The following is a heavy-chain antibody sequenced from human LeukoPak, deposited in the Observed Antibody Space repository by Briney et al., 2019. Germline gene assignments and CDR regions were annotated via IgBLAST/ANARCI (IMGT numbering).Heavy chain of an antibody. CDR1: GFTFSSYW. D-gene: IGHD3-10*01. V-gene: IGHV3-7*01. J-gene: IGHJ4*02. CDR2: IKQDGSEK. CDR3: ARGDWEHGSGNGFIEH. Sequence: GGSLRLSCAASGFTFSSYWMSWVRQAPGKGLEWVANIKQDGSEKYYVDSVKGRFTISRDNAKNSMYLQMNSLRAEDTAVYYCARGDWEHGSGNGFIEHWGQGTLVTVSS.